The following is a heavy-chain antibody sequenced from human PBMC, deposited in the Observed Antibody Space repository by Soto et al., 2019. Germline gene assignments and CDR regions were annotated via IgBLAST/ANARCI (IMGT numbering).Heavy chain of an antibody. V-gene: IGHV3-21*01. J-gene: IGHJ4*02. D-gene: IGHD3-9*01. CDR1: GFTFSSYA. Sequence: GSLRLSCAASGFTFSSYAMSWVRQAPGKGLEWVSAISSGSNNIYYADSVKGRFTISRDNAKNSLYLQMNSLRAEDTALYYCARGGRYFDTWGQGSLVTVSS. CDR3: ARGGRYFDT. CDR2: ISSGSNNI.